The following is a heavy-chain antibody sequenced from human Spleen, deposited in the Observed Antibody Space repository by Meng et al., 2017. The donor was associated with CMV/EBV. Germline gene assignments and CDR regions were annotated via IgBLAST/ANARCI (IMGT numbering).Heavy chain of an antibody. V-gene: IGHV3-53*01. J-gene: IGHJ3*02. Sequence: GESLKISCAASEFIVSNNYMNWVRQAPGKGLEWVSVIQSDGTTYYAGSVMGRFTISRDSSRNTLFLQMNSLRAEDTAVYYCAREKAFINYYDSSGYGGDAFDIWGQGTMVTVSS. CDR1: EFIVSNNY. CDR3: AREKAFINYYDSSGYGGDAFDI. CDR2: IQSDGTT. D-gene: IGHD3-22*01.